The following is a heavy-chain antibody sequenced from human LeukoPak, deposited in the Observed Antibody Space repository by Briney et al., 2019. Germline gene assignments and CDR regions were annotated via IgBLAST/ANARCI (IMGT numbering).Heavy chain of an antibody. CDR3: ARENSGSYREFDY. Sequence: SETLSLMCTLSGGSISHYWSWVRQPAGKGLEWIGRIYTSGSTNYNASLKSRVSMSVDTSKNHFVLKLSSVTAADTAVFYCARENSGSYREFDYWGQGTLVTVSS. CDR2: IYTSGST. D-gene: IGHD1-26*01. J-gene: IGHJ4*02. CDR1: GGSISHY. V-gene: IGHV4-4*07.